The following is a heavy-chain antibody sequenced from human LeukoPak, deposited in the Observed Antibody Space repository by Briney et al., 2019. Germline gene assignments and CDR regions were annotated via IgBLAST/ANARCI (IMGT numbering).Heavy chain of an antibody. J-gene: IGHJ5*02. D-gene: IGHD6-13*01. CDR1: GFTFSSYG. CDR2: VRGDGSNE. CDR3: VKGGSSSHNWFDP. V-gene: IGHV3-30*02. Sequence: GGSLRLSCAASGFTFSSYGMHWVRQAPGKGLEWVAFVRGDGSNEYYPDSVKGRFTISRDNSRNTLYLQMNSLRAEDTAIYYCVKGGSSSHNWFDPWGQGTLVTVSS.